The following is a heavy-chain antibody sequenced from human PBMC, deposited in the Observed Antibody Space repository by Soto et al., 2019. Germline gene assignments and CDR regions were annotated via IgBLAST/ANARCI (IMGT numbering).Heavy chain of an antibody. J-gene: IGHJ5*01. V-gene: IGHV1-18*01. D-gene: IGHD3-10*02. Sequence: QAQLVQSGAEVKKPGASVTISCQASGYTFTKYGIAWVRQAPGQGLEWMGWISPYNGTTVYAQKGEGRVTMTTDTSTPTAYMELKSLRSDDTALYYCARTAGMFRVGNSPKVLYNYFDSWGQGTLVTVSS. CDR2: ISPYNGTT. CDR3: ARTAGMFRVGNSPKVLYNYFDS. CDR1: GYTFTKYG.